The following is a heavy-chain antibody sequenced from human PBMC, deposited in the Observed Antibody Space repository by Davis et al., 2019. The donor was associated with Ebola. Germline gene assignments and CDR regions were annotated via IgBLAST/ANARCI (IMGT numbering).Heavy chain of an antibody. CDR2: TYYNSKWYK. V-gene: IGHV6-1*01. Sequence: HSQTLSLTCAISGDSVSSAGWNGTRQSPSRGLEWLGRTYYNSKWYKDYAVSVKSRITINPDTSKNQFSLHLTSVTPEDTAVYYCVRGWLRGYLDYWGQGTLVTVSS. J-gene: IGHJ4*02. CDR1: GDSVSSAG. D-gene: IGHD3-3*01. CDR3: VRGWLRGYLDY.